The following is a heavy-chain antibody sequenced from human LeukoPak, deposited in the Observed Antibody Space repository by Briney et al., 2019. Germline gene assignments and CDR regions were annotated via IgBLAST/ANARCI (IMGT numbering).Heavy chain of an antibody. D-gene: IGHD2-15*01. CDR1: GGSISSGGYY. CDR3: RRRVAAFYY. J-gene: IGHJ4*02. CDR2: IYHSGST. Sequence: SETLSLTCTVSGGSISSGGYYWRWIRQPPGKGLEWIGYIYHSGSTYYNPSLKSRVTISVDRSKNQFSLKLSSVTAADRASFHGRRRVAAFYYWGPGPLFTAS. V-gene: IGHV4-30-2*01.